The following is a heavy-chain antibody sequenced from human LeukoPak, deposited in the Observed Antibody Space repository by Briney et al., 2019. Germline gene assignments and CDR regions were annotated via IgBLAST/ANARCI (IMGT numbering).Heavy chain of an antibody. CDR1: GYTFTSYG. Sequence: ASVKVSCKASGYTFTSYGISWVRQAPGQGLEWMGWISAYNGNTNYAQKLQGRVTMTTDTSTSTAYMELRSLRSEDTAVYYCATELRWLGPYDYWGQGTLVTVSS. J-gene: IGHJ4*02. CDR3: ATELRWLGPYDY. V-gene: IGHV1-18*01. CDR2: ISAYNGNT. D-gene: IGHD6-19*01.